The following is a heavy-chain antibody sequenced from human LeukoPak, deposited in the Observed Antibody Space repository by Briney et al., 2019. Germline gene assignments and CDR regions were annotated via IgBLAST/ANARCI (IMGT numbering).Heavy chain of an antibody. D-gene: IGHD1-26*01. J-gene: IGHJ2*01. CDR1: GFTFSSYG. Sequence: GRSLRLSCAASGFTFSSYGMHWVRQAPGKGLEWVAVIWYDGSNKYYADSVKGRFTISRDSSRYTLFLHMNTLRAEDTAIYYCAKDRTVGASYWYFDLWGRGTLVTVSS. CDR3: AKDRTVGASYWYFDL. V-gene: IGHV3-33*06. CDR2: IWYDGSNK.